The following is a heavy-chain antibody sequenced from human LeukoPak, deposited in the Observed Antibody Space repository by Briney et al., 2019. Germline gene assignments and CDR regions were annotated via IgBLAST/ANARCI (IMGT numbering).Heavy chain of an antibody. D-gene: IGHD2-15*01. CDR2: IYHSGST. J-gene: IGHJ3*02. CDR1: GGSISSGDYY. CDR3: ARYCSGGSCYRDAFDI. Sequence: PSQTLSLTCTVSGGSISSGDYYWSWIRQPPGKGLEWIGYIYHSGSTYYNPSLKSRVTISVDRSKNQFSLKLSSVTAADTAVYYCARYCSGGSCYRDAFDIWGQGTMVTVSS. V-gene: IGHV4-30-2*01.